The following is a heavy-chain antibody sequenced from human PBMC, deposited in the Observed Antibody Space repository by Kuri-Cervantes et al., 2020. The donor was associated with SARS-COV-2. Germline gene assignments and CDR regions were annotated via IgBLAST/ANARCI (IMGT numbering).Heavy chain of an antibody. D-gene: IGHD6-19*01. Sequence: SVKVSCKASGGTFSSYAISWVRQAPGQGLEWMGGIIPIFGTANYAQKFQGRVTITADESTSTAYMELSSLRSEDTAVYYCARDVEQWLVRSFWYYGMDVWGQGTTVTVSS. CDR1: GGTFSSYA. V-gene: IGHV1-69*13. J-gene: IGHJ6*02. CDR3: ARDVEQWLVRSFWYYGMDV. CDR2: IIPIFGTA.